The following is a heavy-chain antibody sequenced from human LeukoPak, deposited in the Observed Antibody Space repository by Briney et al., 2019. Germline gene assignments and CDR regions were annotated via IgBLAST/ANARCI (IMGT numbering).Heavy chain of an antibody. D-gene: IGHD5-24*01. J-gene: IGHJ4*02. CDR2: IIPSGHTT. CDR1: GFTFSSHG. V-gene: IGHV3-23*01. CDR3: AKDDRWLQFCC. Sequence: PGGSLRLSCVASGFTFSSHGMSWVRQAPGKGLEWVSGIIPSGHTTYYADSVRGRFTISRDNSRNTVYLQMNSLRAEDTAVCYCAKDDRWLQFCCWGQGTLVTVSA.